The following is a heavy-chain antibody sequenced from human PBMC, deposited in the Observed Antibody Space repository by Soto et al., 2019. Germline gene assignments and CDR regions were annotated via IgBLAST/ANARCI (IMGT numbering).Heavy chain of an antibody. V-gene: IGHV4-4*07. CDR2: IYTSKST. Sequence: KTSETLSLTCTVSGGSISSYYWSWIRQPAGKGLEWIGRIYTSKSTNYNPSLKSRVTMSVDTSKNQFSLKLSSVTAADTAVYYCARDPGITGTTTRFDPWGQGILVTVSS. J-gene: IGHJ5*02. D-gene: IGHD1-20*01. CDR1: GGSISSYY. CDR3: ARDPGITGTTTRFDP.